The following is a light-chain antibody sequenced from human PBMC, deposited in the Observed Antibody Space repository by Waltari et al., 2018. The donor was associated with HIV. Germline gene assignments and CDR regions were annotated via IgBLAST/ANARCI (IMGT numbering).Light chain of an antibody. J-gene: IGKJ3*01. CDR3: QQSYSTPVT. CDR1: QSISTY. CDR2: TAS. V-gene: IGKV1-39*01. Sequence: DIQMTQSPSSLSASVGDRVTITCRASQSISTYLNWFQQRPGKAPNLLIYTASSLQSGVPSRFSGSGSGTDFTLTISSLQPEDFATYYYQQSYSTPVTFGPGTNVAIK.